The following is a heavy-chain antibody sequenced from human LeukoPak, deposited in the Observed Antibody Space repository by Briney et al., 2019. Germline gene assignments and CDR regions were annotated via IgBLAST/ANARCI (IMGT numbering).Heavy chain of an antibody. D-gene: IGHD1-26*01. Sequence: PGGSLRLSCAASGFTFSSYAMSWVRQAPGKGLEWVSAISGSGGSTYYADSVKGRFTISRDNSKNTLYLQMNSLRAEDTAVYYCAKDRSGSYAPRPKGLFDYRGQGTLVTVSS. CDR1: GFTFSSYA. V-gene: IGHV3-23*01. J-gene: IGHJ4*02. CDR3: AKDRSGSYAPRPKGLFDY. CDR2: ISGSGGST.